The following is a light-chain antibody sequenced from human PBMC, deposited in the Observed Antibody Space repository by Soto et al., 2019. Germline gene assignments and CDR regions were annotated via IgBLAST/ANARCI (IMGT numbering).Light chain of an antibody. J-gene: IGKJ4*01. CDR3: QQYNNWPPT. CDR1: QSVSSN. CDR2: GAS. V-gene: IGKV3-15*01. Sequence: EIVMTQSPVTLSVSPGDRATLSCRASQSVSSNLAWYQQKPGQAPRLLINGASTRATGIPARFSGSGSGTEFTLTISSLQSEDFAVFYCQQYNNWPPTFGGGTKVEIK.